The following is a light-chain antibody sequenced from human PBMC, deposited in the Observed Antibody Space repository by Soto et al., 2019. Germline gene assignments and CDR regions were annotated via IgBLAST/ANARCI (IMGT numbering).Light chain of an antibody. V-gene: IGLV4-69*01. J-gene: IGLJ2*01. CDR3: QTWGTGFKV. CDR2: LNSDGTY. Sequence: QSVLTQSPSASASLGASVKLTCTLSSGHSSNAIAWHQQQPEKGPRYLMKLNSDGTYTKGDGIPDRFSGSSSGAERYLTISSLQSEDEADYYCQTWGTGFKVFGGVTTVTVL. CDR1: SGHSSNA.